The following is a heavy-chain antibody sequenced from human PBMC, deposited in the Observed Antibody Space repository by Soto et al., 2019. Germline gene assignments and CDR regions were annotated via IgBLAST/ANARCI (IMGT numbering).Heavy chain of an antibody. Sequence: SETLSLTCTVSGGSISSSTYYWGWIRQPPGKGLEWIGTIYYSGSTYYKPSLKSRVTISVDTSKNQLSLKLSSVTAADTAVYYCARHASGWYSRFDYWGQGTLVTVSS. CDR1: GGSISSSTYY. CDR2: IYYSGST. CDR3: ARHASGWYSRFDY. V-gene: IGHV4-39*01. J-gene: IGHJ4*02. D-gene: IGHD6-19*01.